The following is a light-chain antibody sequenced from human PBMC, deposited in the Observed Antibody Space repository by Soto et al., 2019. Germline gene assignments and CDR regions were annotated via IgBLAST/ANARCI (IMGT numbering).Light chain of an antibody. CDR1: SSNIGNNY. CDR2: DNN. V-gene: IGLV1-51*01. Sequence: QAVVTQPPSVSADPGQKVTISCSGSSSNIGNNYVSWYQQLPGTAPKLLIYDNNKRPSGIPDRFSGSKSGTSATLGITGLQTGDEADYYCGTWDSSLSAVVFGGGTKVTVL. J-gene: IGLJ2*01. CDR3: GTWDSSLSAVV.